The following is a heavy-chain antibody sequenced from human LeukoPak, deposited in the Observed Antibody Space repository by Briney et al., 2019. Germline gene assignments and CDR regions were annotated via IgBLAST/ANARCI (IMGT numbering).Heavy chain of an antibody. CDR3: VANGWYSLEH. D-gene: IGHD6-19*01. CDR1: GGSFSGYT. J-gene: IGHJ1*01. V-gene: IGHV4-34*01. Sequence: SETLSLTCAIYGGSFSGYTWSWIRQPPGKGLEWIGEINHSGSTYYNPSLKSRVTLSVDKSKNQLSLKVNSVTAADTAVYYCVANGWYSLEHWGQGTLVIVSS. CDR2: INHSGST.